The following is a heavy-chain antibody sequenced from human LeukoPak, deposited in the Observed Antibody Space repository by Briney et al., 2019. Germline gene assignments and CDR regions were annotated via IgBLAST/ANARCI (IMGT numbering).Heavy chain of an antibody. CDR3: ARDPIQLWLMGFDY. J-gene: IGHJ4*02. CDR1: GNYW. D-gene: IGHD5-18*01. Sequence: GGSLRLSCVASGNYWMHWVRQAPGKGLVWVSHINSDGSWTSYADSVKGRFTISKDNAKNTVYLQMNSLRAEDTAVYYCARDPIQLWLMGFDYWGQGTLVTVSS. CDR2: INSDGSWT. V-gene: IGHV3-74*01.